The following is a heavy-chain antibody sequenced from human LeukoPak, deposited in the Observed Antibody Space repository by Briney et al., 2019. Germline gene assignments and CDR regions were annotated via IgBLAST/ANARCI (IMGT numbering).Heavy chain of an antibody. CDR2: IIPIFGTA. V-gene: IGHV1-69*13. Sequence: ASVKVSCKASGGTFSSYAISWVRQAPGQGLEWMGGIIPIFGTANYAQKFQGRVTITADESTSTAYMELSSLRSEDTAVYYCARALHPHYYDSSGYRTPYAFDIWGQGTMVTVSS. CDR3: ARALHPHYYDSSGYRTPYAFDI. J-gene: IGHJ3*02. D-gene: IGHD3-22*01. CDR1: GGTFSSYA.